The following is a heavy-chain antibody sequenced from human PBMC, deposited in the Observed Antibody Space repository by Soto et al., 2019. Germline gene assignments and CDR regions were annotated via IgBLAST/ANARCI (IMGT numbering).Heavy chain of an antibody. V-gene: IGHV1-3*01. J-gene: IGHJ6*02. D-gene: IGHD3-3*01. CDR1: GYTFTSYA. Sequence: ASVKVSCKASGYTFTSYAMPWVRQAPGQRLEWMGWINAGNGNTKYSQKFQGRVTITRDTSASTAYMELSSLRSEDTAVYYCARKRITIFGGGYYYGMDVWGQGTTVTVSS. CDR2: INAGNGNT. CDR3: ARKRITIFGGGYYYGMDV.